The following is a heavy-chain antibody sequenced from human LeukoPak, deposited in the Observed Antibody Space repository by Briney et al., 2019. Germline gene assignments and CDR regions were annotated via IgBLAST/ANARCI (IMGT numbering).Heavy chain of an antibody. CDR1: GGTFSSYA. Sequence: SVKVSCTASGGTFSSYAISWVRQAPGQGLEWMGGIIPIFGTANYAQKFQGRVTITADESTSTAYMELSSLRSEDTAVYYCARLSGDILAGYQVPMWFDPWGQGTLVTVSS. D-gene: IGHD3-9*01. V-gene: IGHV1-69*01. CDR3: ARLSGDILAGYQVPMWFDP. CDR2: IIPIFGTA. J-gene: IGHJ5*02.